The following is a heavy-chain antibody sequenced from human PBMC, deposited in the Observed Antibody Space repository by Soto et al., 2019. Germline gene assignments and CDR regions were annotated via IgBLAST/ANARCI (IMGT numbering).Heavy chain of an antibody. CDR2: MYTRGST. CDR3: ARESLAAYYDSSGYYSHWDFDL. D-gene: IGHD3-22*01. CDR1: GGSISSYY. J-gene: IGHJ2*01. V-gene: IGHV4-4*07. Sequence: QVQLQESGPGLVKPSETLSLTCNVSGGSISSYYWSWIRQPAGKGLEWIGHMYTRGSTNYNPSLKSRVTMSIDTSKNQFSLKLRSVTAADTAVYYCARESLAAYYDSSGYYSHWDFDLWGRGTLVTVSS.